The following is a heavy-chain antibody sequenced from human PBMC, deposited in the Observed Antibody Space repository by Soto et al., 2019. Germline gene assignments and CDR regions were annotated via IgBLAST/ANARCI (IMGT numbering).Heavy chain of an antibody. CDR2: ISAYNGNT. Sequence: GXSVKVSCKASGYTFTSYGISWVRQAPGQGLEWMGWISAYNGNTNYAQKLQGRVTMNTDTYTSTDYMELRSLRYDETAVYYCARGKLAVAGSFDYWGQGSLVTVSS. CDR3: ARGKLAVAGSFDY. J-gene: IGHJ4*02. D-gene: IGHD6-19*01. V-gene: IGHV1-18*01. CDR1: GYTFTSYG.